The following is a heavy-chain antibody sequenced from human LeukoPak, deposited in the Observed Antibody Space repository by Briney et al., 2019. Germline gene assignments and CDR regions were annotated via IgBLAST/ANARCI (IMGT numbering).Heavy chain of an antibody. D-gene: IGHD5-24*01. J-gene: IGHJ5*01. V-gene: IGHV3-7*01. Sequence: GGSLRLSCAVSGFTFSNYFMNWVRQAPGKGLEWVANIKDDGREKYYADSVKGRFTISRDNANNSLYLQMDSLRVEDTAVYYCARDKDRGWLQMTDAGFDSWGQGTLVTVSS. CDR1: GFTFSNYF. CDR3: ARDKDRGWLQMTDAGFDS. CDR2: IKDDGREK.